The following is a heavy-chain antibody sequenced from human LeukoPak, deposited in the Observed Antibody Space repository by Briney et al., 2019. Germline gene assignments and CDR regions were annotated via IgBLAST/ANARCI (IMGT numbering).Heavy chain of an antibody. D-gene: IGHD2-21*02. Sequence: GGSLRLSCAASGFTFSNAWMTWVRQAPGKGLEWVGRIKSKTDGGTTDYAAPVKGRFTISRDDSKNTLYLQMNSLKTEDTAVYYCTREAVTANGYFDYWGQGTLVTVSS. J-gene: IGHJ4*02. V-gene: IGHV3-15*01. CDR1: GFTFSNAW. CDR3: TREAVTANGYFDY. CDR2: IKSKTDGGTT.